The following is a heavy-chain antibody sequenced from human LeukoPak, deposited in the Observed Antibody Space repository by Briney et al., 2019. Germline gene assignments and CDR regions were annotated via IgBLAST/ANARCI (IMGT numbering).Heavy chain of an antibody. D-gene: IGHD6-6*01. J-gene: IGHJ6*03. CDR3: ARVFSSSSPLDYYYYMDV. CDR2: IYYSGTT. CDR1: GGSISSYY. Sequence: SETLSLTCTVSGGSISSYYWTWIRQPPGKGLEWIGYIYYSGTTYYNPSLKSRVTISLDTSKNKFSLNLTSVNVADTAVYYCARVFSSSSPLDYYYYMDVWGKGTTVTVSS. V-gene: IGHV4-59*01.